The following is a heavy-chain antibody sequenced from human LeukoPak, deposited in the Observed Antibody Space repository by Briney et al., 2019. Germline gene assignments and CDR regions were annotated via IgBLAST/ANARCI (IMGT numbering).Heavy chain of an antibody. V-gene: IGHV4-31*03. CDR1: GGSISSGGYY. D-gene: IGHD5-24*01. J-gene: IGHJ4*02. CDR3: ARAPESDGYNLGHFDY. Sequence: SETLSLTCTVSGGSISSGGYYWSWIRQHPGKGLEWIGYIYYSGSTYYNPSLKSRVTISVDTSKNQFSPKLSSVTAADTAVYYCARAPESDGYNLGHFDYWGQGTLVTVSS. CDR2: IYYSGST.